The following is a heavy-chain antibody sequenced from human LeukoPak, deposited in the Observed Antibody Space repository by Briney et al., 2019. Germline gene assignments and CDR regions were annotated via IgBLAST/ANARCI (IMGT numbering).Heavy chain of an antibody. V-gene: IGHV3-53*01. J-gene: IGHJ4*02. CDR1: GFTVSSNY. CDR2: IYSGGST. Sequence: GGSLRLSCAASGFTVSSNYMSWVRQAPGKGLEWVSVIYSGGSTYYADSVKRRFTISRDNSKNTLYLQMNSLRAEDTAAYYCARGQYYYDSSGYFDYWGQGTLVTVSS. D-gene: IGHD3-22*01. CDR3: ARGQYYYDSSGYFDY.